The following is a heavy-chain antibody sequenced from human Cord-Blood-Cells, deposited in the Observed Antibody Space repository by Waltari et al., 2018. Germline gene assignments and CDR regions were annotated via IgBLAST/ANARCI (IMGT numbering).Heavy chain of an antibody. J-gene: IGHJ4*02. D-gene: IGHD7-27*01. CDR1: GGSFSGYY. CDR3: ARGPLGRGSIPNYFDY. Sequence: QVQLQQWGAGLLKPSETLSLTCAVYGGSFSGYYWSWIRQPPGKGLEWIGEINHSVSTNYNPSLKSRVTISVDTSKNQFSLKLSSVTAADTAVYYCARGPLGRGSIPNYFDYWGQGTLVTVSS. CDR2: INHSVST. V-gene: IGHV4-34*01.